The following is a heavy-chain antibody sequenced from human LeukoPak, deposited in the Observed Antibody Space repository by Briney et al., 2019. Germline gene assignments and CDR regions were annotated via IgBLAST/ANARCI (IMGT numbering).Heavy chain of an antibody. V-gene: IGHV3-15*01. CDR2: IKRETDGGTI. CDR3: TTDRYYDNSELQFQH. J-gene: IGHJ1*01. D-gene: IGHD3-22*01. CDR1: GFTLNNAW. Sequence: GGSLRLSCAASGFTLNNAWMSWVRQAPGKGLEWLGRIKRETDGGTIDYAAPVKGRLTIPRDDSRSTLYLQMDSPKIEDTAVYYCTTDRYYDNSELQFQHWGQGTLVTVSS.